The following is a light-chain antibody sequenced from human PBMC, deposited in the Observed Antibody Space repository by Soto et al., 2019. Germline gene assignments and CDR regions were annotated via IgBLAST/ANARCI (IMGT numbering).Light chain of an antibody. V-gene: IGKV3D-7*01. CDR1: QSLSSSY. J-gene: IGKJ1*01. CDR2: GAY. CDR3: QQYNNSPPTT. Sequence: EIVLTQSPATVSLSPGERATLSCVASQSLSSSYLAWYQQKSGQAPRLLLYGAYTRATGIPARFSGSGSGTDFTLTISSLQSEDFAVYYCQQYNNSPPTTFGQGTKVDIK.